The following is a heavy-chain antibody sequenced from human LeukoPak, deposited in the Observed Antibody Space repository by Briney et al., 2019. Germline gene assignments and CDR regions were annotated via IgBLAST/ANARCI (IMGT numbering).Heavy chain of an antibody. J-gene: IGHJ4*02. CDR1: GFIFSDYY. V-gene: IGHV3-20*04. CDR3: AKGGVAAAGTFDN. CDR2: IDRNGDST. Sequence: PGGSLRLSCTASGFIFSDYYINWVRQAPGKGLEWVSGIDRNGDSTGYADSVEGRFTISRDNAKNSLYLQMNSLRAEDTAVYYCAKGGVAAAGTFDNWGQGTLVTVSS. D-gene: IGHD6-13*01.